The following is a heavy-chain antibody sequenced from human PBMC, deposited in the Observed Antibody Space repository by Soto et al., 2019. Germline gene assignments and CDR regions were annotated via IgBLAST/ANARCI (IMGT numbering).Heavy chain of an antibody. CDR3: TSSSGWYYYYYGMDV. J-gene: IGHJ6*02. V-gene: IGHV3-49*03. D-gene: IGHD6-19*01. Sequence: GGSLRLSCTASGFTFGDYAMSWFRQAPGKGLEWVGFIRSKAYGGTTEYAASVKGRFTISRDDSKSIAHLQMNSLKTEDTAVYYCTSSSGWYYYYYGMDVWGQGTTVTVSS. CDR1: GFTFGDYA. CDR2: IRSKAYGGTT.